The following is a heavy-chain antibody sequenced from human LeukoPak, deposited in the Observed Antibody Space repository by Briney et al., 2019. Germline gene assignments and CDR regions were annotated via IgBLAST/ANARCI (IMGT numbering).Heavy chain of an antibody. V-gene: IGHV4-38-2*02. J-gene: IGHJ6*03. Sequence: SETLSLTCTVSGYSISSGYYWGWIRQPPGKGLEWIGSIYHSGSTYYNPSLKSRVTISVDTSKNQFSLKLSSVTAADTAVYYCARRVGRWFGERAYYYNYMDVWGKATTVTISS. CDR1: GYSISSGYY. D-gene: IGHD3-10*01. CDR3: ARRVGRWFGERAYYYNYMDV. CDR2: IYHSGST.